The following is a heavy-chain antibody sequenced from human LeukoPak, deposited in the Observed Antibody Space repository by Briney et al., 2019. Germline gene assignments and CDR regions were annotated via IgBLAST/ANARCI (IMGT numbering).Heavy chain of an antibody. CDR1: QFTFSRFA. D-gene: IGHD2-21*01. CDR2: ISGSGTAT. Sequence: GGSLRLSCEASQFTFSRFAMSWIRQAPGTGLEWVSTISGSGTATYCADSVKGRFTTSRDNSKDTLYLQMDNLRADDTAVYYCAKHLGSHSFLFYYMDVWGTGTSVIVSS. V-gene: IGHV3-23*01. CDR3: AKHLGSHSFLFYYMDV. J-gene: IGHJ6*03.